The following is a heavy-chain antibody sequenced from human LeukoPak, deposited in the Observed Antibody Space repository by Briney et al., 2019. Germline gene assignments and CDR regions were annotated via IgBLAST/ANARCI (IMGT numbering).Heavy chain of an antibody. J-gene: IGHJ4*02. CDR2: VYYSGSA. CDR1: GGSVGSGSYY. Sequence: SETLSLTCTVSGGSVGSGSYYWSWIRQSPGQGLEWIGNVYYSGSAYYNPSLKSRVTMSLDTSKNQFSQKLSSVTAADTAVYYCARKPIINNAWYYFDCWGQGIMVAVSS. D-gene: IGHD1/OR15-1a*01. V-gene: IGHV4-39*07. CDR3: ARKPIINNAWYYFDC.